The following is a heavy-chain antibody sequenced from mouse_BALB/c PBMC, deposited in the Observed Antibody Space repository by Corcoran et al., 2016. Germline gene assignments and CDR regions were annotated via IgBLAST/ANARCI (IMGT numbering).Heavy chain of an antibody. CDR1: GYSFTRYT. D-gene: IGHD2-1*01. J-gene: IGHJ2*02. V-gene: IGHV1S56*01. CDR3: ARDGNYNFDY. CDR2: IFPGRGNN. Sequence: QVQLQQPGPELVKNGASVTISCKASGYSFTRYTLLWVKQRTGQGLEWLGWIFPGRGNNKNNEKSKGKDTLTADKSSSTAYMQLSSLTSEDSAVYFCARDGNYNFDYWGQGTSLTVSS.